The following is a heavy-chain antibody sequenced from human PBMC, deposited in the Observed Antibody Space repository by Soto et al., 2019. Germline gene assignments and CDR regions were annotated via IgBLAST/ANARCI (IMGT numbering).Heavy chain of an antibody. Sequence: SETLSLTCTVSGGSISSSSYYWGWIRQPPGKGLEWIGSIYYSGSTYYNPSLKSRVTISVDTSKNQFSLKLSSVTAADTAVYYCARSEVVPYNWFDPWGQGTLVTVSS. J-gene: IGHJ5*02. D-gene: IGHD2-15*01. CDR3: ARSEVVPYNWFDP. CDR2: IYYSGST. V-gene: IGHV4-39*01. CDR1: GGSISSSSYY.